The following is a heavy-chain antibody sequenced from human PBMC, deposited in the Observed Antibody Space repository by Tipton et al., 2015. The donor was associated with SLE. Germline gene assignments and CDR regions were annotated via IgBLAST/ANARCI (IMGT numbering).Heavy chain of an antibody. CDR1: GGSFSGYY. J-gene: IGHJ4*02. V-gene: IGHV4-34*09. D-gene: IGHD6-13*01. CDR2: IHYNGNT. CDR3: ARDSIAAAGTSDLHFDY. Sequence: TLSLTCAVYGGSFSGYYWSWIRQPPGKGLEWIAYIHYNGNTYYNPSLKSRVTISIDASKNQFSLKLSSVTAADTAVYYCARDSIAAAGTSDLHFDYWGQGTLVTVSS.